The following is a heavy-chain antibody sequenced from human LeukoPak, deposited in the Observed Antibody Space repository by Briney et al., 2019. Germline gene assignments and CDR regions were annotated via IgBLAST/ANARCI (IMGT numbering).Heavy chain of an antibody. CDR1: GFTFGDCG. D-gene: IGHD2-15*01. Sequence: GGSLRLSCTASGFTFGDCGMSWVRQAPGKGLEWVGFIRSRAYGETTDYAASVKGRFIISRGDSKTIAYLQMNSLTAEDTAVYYCTRVVVTQRWSFDYWGQGTLVTVSS. CDR3: TRVVVTQRWSFDY. CDR2: IRSRAYGETT. V-gene: IGHV3-49*04. J-gene: IGHJ4*02.